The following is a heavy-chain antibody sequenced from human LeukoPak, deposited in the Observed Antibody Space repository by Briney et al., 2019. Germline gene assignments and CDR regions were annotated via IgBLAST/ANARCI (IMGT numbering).Heavy chain of an antibody. V-gene: IGHV4-59*01. Sequence: SETLSLTCSVSGGSISGYYWSWIRQSPGKGLEWIGLMLYSGSTNYNPSLKSRVTISVDTSKNQFSLKLSSVTAADTAVYYCARGAGTRWGQGTLVTVSS. CDR1: GGSISGYY. CDR2: MLYSGST. CDR3: ARGAGTR. J-gene: IGHJ4*02.